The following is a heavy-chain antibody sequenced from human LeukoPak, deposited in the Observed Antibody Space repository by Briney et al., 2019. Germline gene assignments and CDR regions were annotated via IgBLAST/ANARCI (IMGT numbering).Heavy chain of an antibody. D-gene: IGHD4-23*01. J-gene: IGHJ4*02. V-gene: IGHV3-30-3*01. CDR1: GLTFSSYA. Sequence: PGGSLRLSCAASGLTFSSYAMHWVRQAPGKGLEWVAVISYDGSNKYYADSVKGRFTISRDNSKNTLYLQMNSLKAEDTAVYYCARSVKPLYYFDYWGQGTLVTVSS. CDR3: ARSVKPLYYFDY. CDR2: ISYDGSNK.